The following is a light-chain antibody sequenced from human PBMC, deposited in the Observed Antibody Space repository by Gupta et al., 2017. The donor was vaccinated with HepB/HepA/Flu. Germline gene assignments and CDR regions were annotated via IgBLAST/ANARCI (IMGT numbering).Light chain of an antibody. CDR1: SSNIGTNY. CDR3: ALWDDSLSGAV. J-gene: IGLJ3*02. Sequence: QSVLTQPPSASGTPVQRVTISCSGTSSNIGTNYVYWYQQLPGTAPKLLSYRNNQRPSGVPDRFSGSKSGTSASLAISGLRSDDEAEDDCALWDDSLSGAVFGGGTKLTVL. CDR2: RNN. V-gene: IGLV1-47*01.